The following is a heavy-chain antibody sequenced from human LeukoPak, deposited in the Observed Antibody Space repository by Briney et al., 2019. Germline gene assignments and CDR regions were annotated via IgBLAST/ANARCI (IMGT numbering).Heavy chain of an antibody. J-gene: IGHJ4*02. CDR1: ILTFSSYW. V-gene: IGHV3-23*01. CDR2: ISGSGGST. D-gene: IGHD5-18*01. Sequence: PGGSLTLSCTASILTFSSYWMHCVRQAPGKGLEWVSAISGSGGSTYYADSVKGRFTISRDNSKNTLYLQMNSLRAEDTAVYYCTKDLWYSYGSTSFDYWGQGTLVTVSS. CDR3: TKDLWYSYGSTSFDY.